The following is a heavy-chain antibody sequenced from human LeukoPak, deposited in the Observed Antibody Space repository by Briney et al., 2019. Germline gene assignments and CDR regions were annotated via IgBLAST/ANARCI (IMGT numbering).Heavy chain of an antibody. Sequence: GGSLRLSCAASGFTFSSYAMSWVRQAPGKGLEWVSVSSSDETYKFYADSVRGRFTISRDNSKNRLYLQMSDLRAEDTAVYFCARSVSGVWLFDYWGRGTLVTVSS. D-gene: IGHD5/OR15-5a*01. V-gene: IGHV3-30-3*01. CDR3: ARSVSGVWLFDY. CDR1: GFTFSSYA. CDR2: SSSDETYK. J-gene: IGHJ4*02.